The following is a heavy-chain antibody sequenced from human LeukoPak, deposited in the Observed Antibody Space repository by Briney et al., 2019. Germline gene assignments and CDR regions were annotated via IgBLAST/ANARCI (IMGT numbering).Heavy chain of an antibody. V-gene: IGHV3-11*05. Sequence: LGGSLRLSCAASGFTFSDYYMSWIRQAPGKGLEWVSYICSSSSYTNYADSVEGRFTISRDNAKNSLYLQMNSLRAEDTAVYYCARAGDYGSGRGDFDYWGQGTLVTVSS. J-gene: IGHJ4*02. CDR1: GFTFSDYY. D-gene: IGHD3-10*01. CDR2: ICSSSSYT. CDR3: ARAGDYGSGRGDFDY.